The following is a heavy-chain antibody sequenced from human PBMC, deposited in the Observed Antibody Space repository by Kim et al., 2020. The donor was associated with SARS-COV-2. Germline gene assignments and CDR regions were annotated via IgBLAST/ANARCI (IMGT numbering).Heavy chain of an antibody. CDR2: IYYSGST. Sequence: SETLSLTCTVSGGSISSSSYYWGWNRHPPGKGLEWIGSIYYSGSTYYNPSLKSRVTISVDTSKNQFSLKLSSVTAADTAVYYCARLIYDILTGYSVFDIWGQETMVTVAS. CDR1: GGSISSSSYY. D-gene: IGHD3-9*01. V-gene: IGHV4-39*01. CDR3: ARLIYDILTGYSVFDI. J-gene: IGHJ3*02.